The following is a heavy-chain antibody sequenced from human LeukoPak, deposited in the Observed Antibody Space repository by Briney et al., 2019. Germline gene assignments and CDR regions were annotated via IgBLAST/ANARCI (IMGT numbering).Heavy chain of an antibody. Sequence: GGALRLSCAASGFTFSSYSMNWVRQAPGKGLECGSSITRSSNYIYYADSVKGRFTISRDNAKNPLSLQMNTLTAEDTAVYYCASSLYDSSGYYGTTAYWGQGTLVTVSS. CDR1: GFTFSSYS. CDR2: ITRSSNYI. V-gene: IGHV3-21*04. D-gene: IGHD3-22*01. CDR3: ASSLYDSSGYYGTTAY. J-gene: IGHJ4*02.